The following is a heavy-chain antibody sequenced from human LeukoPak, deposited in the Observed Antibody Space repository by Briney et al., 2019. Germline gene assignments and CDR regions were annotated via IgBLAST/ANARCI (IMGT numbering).Heavy chain of an antibody. CDR1: GFTFDDYA. D-gene: IGHD3-10*01. V-gene: IGHV3-9*01. CDR3: AKTTSVYGSGDDYSDATNWFDP. Sequence: GRSLRLSCAASGFTFDDYAMHWVRQAPGKGLEWVSGISWHSGGKDYGDSVKGRFAISRDNSKNTLYLQMNSLRAEDTAMYYCAKTTSVYGSGDDYSDATNWFDPWGQGTLVTVSS. J-gene: IGHJ5*02. CDR2: ISWHSGGK.